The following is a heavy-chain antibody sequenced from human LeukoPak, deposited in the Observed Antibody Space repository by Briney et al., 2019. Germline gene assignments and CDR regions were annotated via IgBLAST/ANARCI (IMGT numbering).Heavy chain of an antibody. CDR2: ISWNSGII. CDR1: GFPFDDYG. J-gene: IGHJ4*02. V-gene: IGHV3-9*01. D-gene: IGHD3-22*01. Sequence: GRSLRLSCVASGFPFDDYGMFWVRQSPGKGLEWVSSISWNSGIIDYADSVKGRFTISRGNAKNSLYLQMNSLRVEDTAFYYCAKDRFFYDSGSKTNWGQGTLVTVSS. CDR3: AKDRFFYDSGSKTN.